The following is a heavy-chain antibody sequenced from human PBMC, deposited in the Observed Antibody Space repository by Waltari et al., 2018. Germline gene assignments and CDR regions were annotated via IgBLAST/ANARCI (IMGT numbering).Heavy chain of an antibody. Sequence: QLQLQESGPGMVKPSETLSLTCTVSGGSISSSSYSWGWIRQPPGKGLEWIGSIYYSGSTYYNPSLKSRVTISVATSKIQFSLKLSSVTAADTAVYYCARQTTGDSSSWYPYYFDYWGQGTLVTVSS. D-gene: IGHD6-13*01. CDR3: ARQTTGDSSSWYPYYFDY. V-gene: IGHV4-39*01. J-gene: IGHJ4*02. CDR1: GGSISSSSYS. CDR2: IYYSGST.